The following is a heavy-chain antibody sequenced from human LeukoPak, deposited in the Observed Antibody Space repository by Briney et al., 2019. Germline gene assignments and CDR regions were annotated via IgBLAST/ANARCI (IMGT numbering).Heavy chain of an antibody. J-gene: IGHJ4*02. CDR3: NSGSYYNSFDY. CDR1: GGPISSNYW. D-gene: IGHD3-10*01. CDR2: VYHSGTT. V-gene: IGHV4-4*02. Sequence: SETLSLTCVVSGGPISSNYWWSWVRQSPGKGLEWIGEVYHSGTTNYNPSLKSRVTISVDKSKNQFSLKLNSVTAADTALYYRNSGSYYNSFDYWGQGILVTVSS.